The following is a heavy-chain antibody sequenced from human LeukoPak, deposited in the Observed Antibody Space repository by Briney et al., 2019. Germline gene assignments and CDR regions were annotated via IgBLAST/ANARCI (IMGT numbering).Heavy chain of an antibody. V-gene: IGHV3-66*01. CDR3: ARDSLYYGSGRPDY. CDR1: GFTVSSNY. CDR2: IYSGGST. Sequence: GGSLRLSCAASGFTVSSNYMSWVRQAPGKGLEWVSVIYSGGSTYYADSVKGRFTISRDNSKNTLYLQMNSLRAEDTAVYYCARDSLYYGSGRPDYWGQGTLVTVSS. J-gene: IGHJ4*02. D-gene: IGHD3-10*01.